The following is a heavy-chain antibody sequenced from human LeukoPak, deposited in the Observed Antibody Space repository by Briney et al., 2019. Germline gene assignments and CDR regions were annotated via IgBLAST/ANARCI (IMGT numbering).Heavy chain of an antibody. Sequence: PGGSLRLSCAASGFTFSSYGMHWVRQAPGKGLEWVAFIRYDGSNKYYADSVKGRFTISRDNSKNTLYLQMNSLRAEDTAVYYCANVKSLGYCSSTSCQTPWYWGQGTLVTVSS. CDR3: ANVKSLGYCSSTSCQTPWY. CDR2: IRYDGSNK. J-gene: IGHJ4*02. V-gene: IGHV3-30*02. D-gene: IGHD2-2*01. CDR1: GFTFSSYG.